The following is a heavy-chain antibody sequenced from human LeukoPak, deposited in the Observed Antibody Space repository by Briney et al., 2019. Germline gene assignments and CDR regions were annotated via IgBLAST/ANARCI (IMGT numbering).Heavy chain of an antibody. V-gene: IGHV1-69*13. J-gene: IGHJ3*02. Sequence: GASVKVSCKASGGTFSSYAISWVRQAPGQGLEWMGGIIPIFGTANYAQKFQGRVTITADESTSTAYMELSSLRSEDTAVYYCARETLKRVIGAFDIWAKGQWSPSLQ. CDR3: ARETLKRVIGAFDI. D-gene: IGHD2-21*01. CDR2: IIPIFGTA. CDR1: GGTFSSYA.